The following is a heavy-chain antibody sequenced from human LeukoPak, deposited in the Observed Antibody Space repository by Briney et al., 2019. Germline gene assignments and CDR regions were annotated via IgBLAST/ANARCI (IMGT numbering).Heavy chain of an antibody. V-gene: IGHV3-13*04. CDR2: IGTTGDT. D-gene: IGHD3-9*01. CDR3: ARGDILTDYSFDP. Sequence: GGSLRLSCGASVFTFSNYDMHWVRQATGKGLEWVSGIGTTGDTYYPASVKGRFTISRENAKNSLYLQMNSLRAGDTAVYYCARGDILTDYSFDPWGQGTLVIVSS. CDR1: VFTFSNYD. J-gene: IGHJ5*02.